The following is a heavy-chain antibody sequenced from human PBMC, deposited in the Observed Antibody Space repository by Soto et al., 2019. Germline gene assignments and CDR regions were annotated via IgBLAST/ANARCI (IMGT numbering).Heavy chain of an antibody. V-gene: IGHV1-69*02. D-gene: IGHD4-17*01. CDR1: GGTFSSYT. CDR3: ARGYDYGDYEGDY. Sequence: QVQLVQSGAEVQKPGSSVKVSCKASGGTFSSYTISWVRQAPGQGLEWMGRIIPILGIANYAQKVQGRVTITADKSTSTAYMELSSLRSEDTAVYYCARGYDYGDYEGDYWGQGTLVTVSS. CDR2: IIPILGIA. J-gene: IGHJ4*02.